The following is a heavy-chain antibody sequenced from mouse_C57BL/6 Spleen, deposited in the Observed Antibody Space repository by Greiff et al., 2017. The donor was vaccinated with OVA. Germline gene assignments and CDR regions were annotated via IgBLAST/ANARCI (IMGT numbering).Heavy chain of an antibody. CDR3: ARGVGYFDV. D-gene: IGHD1-1*02. Sequence: QVQLQQSGPELVKPGASVKISCKASGYAFTSSWMNWVKQRPGKGLEWIGRIYPGDGDTNYNGKFKGKATMTADKSSSTAYMQLSSLTSEDSAVYCCARGVGYFDVWGTGTTVTVSS. CDR2: IYPGDGDT. V-gene: IGHV1-82*01. CDR1: GYAFTSSW. J-gene: IGHJ1*03.